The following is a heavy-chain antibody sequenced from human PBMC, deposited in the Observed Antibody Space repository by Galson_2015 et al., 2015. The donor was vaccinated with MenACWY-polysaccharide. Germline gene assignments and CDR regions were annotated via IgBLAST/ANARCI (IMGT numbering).Heavy chain of an antibody. CDR1: RFTFSDYG. V-gene: IGHV3-33*08. CDR2: IWDDGSRK. Sequence: SLRLSCAATRFTFSDYGMHWGRQAPGKGLEWVAFIWDDGSRKYYADSVKGRFAISRDNSDNTLYLQMNNLRVADTAVYYCARVGRDHSGSYFHGGFDPWGQGTLVTVSS. CDR3: ARVGRDHSGSYFHGGFDP. D-gene: IGHD3-10*01. J-gene: IGHJ5*02.